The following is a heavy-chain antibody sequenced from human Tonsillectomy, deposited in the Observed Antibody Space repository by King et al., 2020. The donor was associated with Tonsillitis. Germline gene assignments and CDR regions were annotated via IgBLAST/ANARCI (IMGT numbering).Heavy chain of an antibody. D-gene: IGHD4-17*01. CDR3: ARADGDYKVFDY. J-gene: IGHJ4*02. CDR2: VHYSGST. Sequence: QLQESGPGLVKPSGTLSLTCTVSGGSITITDYYWGWIRQRPGKGLEWIANVHYSGSTYYNPSLKSRVTISVETSKNQFSLKLTSVTAADTAVFYCARADGDYKVFDYWGQGTPVTVSS. CDR1: GGSITITDYY. V-gene: IGHV4-39*02.